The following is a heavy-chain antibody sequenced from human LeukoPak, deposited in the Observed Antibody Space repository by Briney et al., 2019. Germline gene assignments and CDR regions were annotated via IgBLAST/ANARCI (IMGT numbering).Heavy chain of an antibody. V-gene: IGHV3-49*04. CDR2: IRSKAYGGTT. D-gene: IGHD3-3*01. Sequence: GGSLRLSCTASGFTFGDYAMSWVRQAPGKGLEWVGFIRSKAYGGTTEYAASVKGRFTISRDDSKSIAYLQMNSLKTEDTAVYYCTRDLALRFPGDYWGQGTLVTVSS. J-gene: IGHJ4*02. CDR3: TRDLALRFPGDY. CDR1: GFTFGDYA.